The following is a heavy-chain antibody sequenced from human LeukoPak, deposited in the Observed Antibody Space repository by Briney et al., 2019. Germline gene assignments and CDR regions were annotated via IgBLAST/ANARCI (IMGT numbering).Heavy chain of an antibody. D-gene: IGHD5-18*01. V-gene: IGHV3-30*03. CDR1: GFTFSSYG. CDR2: ISYDGSKK. J-gene: IGHJ4*02. CDR3: TTVSDTTMVDY. Sequence: PGGSLRLSCAASGFTFSSYGMHWVRQAPGKGLEWVAGISYDGSKKYYADSVKGRFTISRDNSKNTLYLQMNSLRAEDTAVYYCTTVSDTTMVDYWGQGTLVTVSS.